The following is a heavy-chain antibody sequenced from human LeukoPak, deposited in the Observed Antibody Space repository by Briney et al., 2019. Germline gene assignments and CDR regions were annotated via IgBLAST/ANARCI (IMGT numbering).Heavy chain of an antibody. CDR2: ISGSGGST. V-gene: IGHV3-23*01. CDR1: GFTFSSYA. Sequence: GGSLRLSCAPSGFTFSSYALSWVRQAPGKGVEWVSAISGSGGSTYYADSVKGRFTISRDNSKNTLYLQMNSLRAQDTAVYYGAAPVPAATPRQDYYYYGMDVWGQGTTVTVSS. D-gene: IGHD2-2*01. J-gene: IGHJ6*02. CDR3: AAPVPAATPRQDYYYYGMDV.